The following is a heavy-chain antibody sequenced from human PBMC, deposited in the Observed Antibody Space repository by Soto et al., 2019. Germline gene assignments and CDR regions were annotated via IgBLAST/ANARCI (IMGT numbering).Heavy chain of an antibody. Sequence: PTPSPTPALSGGSVSSKNAALKWVRPSPSRGLEWLGRTYYRSKWYNDYAVSVKSRITINPDTSRNQFSLQLNSVTPEDTAVYYCVRTPASGSLDPWGQGTLVTAPQ. CDR2: TYYRSKWYN. D-gene: IGHD6-13*01. CDR1: GGSVSSKNAA. V-gene: IGHV6-1*01. CDR3: VRTPASGSLDP. J-gene: IGHJ5*02.